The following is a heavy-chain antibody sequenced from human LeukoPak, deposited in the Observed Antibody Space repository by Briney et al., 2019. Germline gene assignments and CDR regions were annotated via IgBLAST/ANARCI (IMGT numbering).Heavy chain of an antibody. CDR1: GFTFSSYG. D-gene: IGHD3-10*01. Sequence: PGRSLRLSCAASGFTFSSYGMHWVRQAPGKGLEWVAVIWYDGSNKYYADSVKGRFTISRDNSKNTLYLQVNSLRAEDTAVYYCARDSAVLLYYGSGSPFDYWGQGTLVTVSS. CDR3: ARDSAVLLYYGSGSPFDY. V-gene: IGHV3-33*01. CDR2: IWYDGSNK. J-gene: IGHJ4*02.